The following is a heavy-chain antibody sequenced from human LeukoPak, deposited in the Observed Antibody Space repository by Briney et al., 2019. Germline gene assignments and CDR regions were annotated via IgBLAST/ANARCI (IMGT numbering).Heavy chain of an antibody. D-gene: IGHD2-21*02. Sequence: GGSLRLSCAASGFTFSSYAMSWVRQAPGKGLEWVSAISGSGGSTYYADSVKGRFTISRDTSKNTMYLQMNSLRDEDTAVYYCRICGGDCSLIDYWGQGALVTVSS. V-gene: IGHV3-23*01. CDR3: RICGGDCSLIDY. CDR2: ISGSGGST. CDR1: GFTFSSYA. J-gene: IGHJ4*02.